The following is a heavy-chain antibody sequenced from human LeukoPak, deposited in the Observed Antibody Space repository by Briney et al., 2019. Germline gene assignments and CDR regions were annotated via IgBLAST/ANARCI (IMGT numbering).Heavy chain of an antibody. D-gene: IGHD3-10*01. V-gene: IGHV4-34*01. CDR2: INHSGST. CDR3: ARIFGITMVRGVIIKGTGFDY. J-gene: IGHJ4*02. Sequence: PSETLSLTCAVSGGSFSGYYWSWIRQPPGKGLEWIGEINHSGSTNYNPSLKSRVTISVDTSKHQFCLKLSSVTAADTAVYYCARIFGITMVRGVIIKGTGFDYWGQGTLVTVSS. CDR1: GGSFSGYY.